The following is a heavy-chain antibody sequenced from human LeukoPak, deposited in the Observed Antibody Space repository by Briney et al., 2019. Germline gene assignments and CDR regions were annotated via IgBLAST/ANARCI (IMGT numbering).Heavy chain of an antibody. CDR3: ARGYSGYDYVAD. V-gene: IGHV4-59*08. D-gene: IGHD5-12*01. Sequence: SETLSLTCTVSGGSISSYYWSWIRQPPGKGLEWIGYIYYSGCTNYNPSLKSRVTISVDTSKNQFSLKLSSVTAADTAVYCCARGYSGYDYVADWGQGTLVTVSS. CDR2: IYYSGCT. J-gene: IGHJ4*02. CDR1: GGSISSYY.